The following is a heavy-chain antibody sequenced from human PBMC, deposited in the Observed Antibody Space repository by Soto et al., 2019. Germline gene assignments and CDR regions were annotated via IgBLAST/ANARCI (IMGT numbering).Heavy chain of an antibody. D-gene: IGHD3-22*01. V-gene: IGHV1-24*01. CDR1: GYTLTELS. CDR3: ATSIKLVYYYDSSGYFYFDY. J-gene: IGHJ4*02. Sequence: ASVKVSCKVSGYTLTELSMHWVRQAPGKGLEWMGGFDPEDGETIYAQKFQGRVTMTEDTSTDTAYMELSSLRSEDTAVYYCATSIKLVYYYDSSGYFYFDYWGQGTLVTVSS. CDR2: FDPEDGET.